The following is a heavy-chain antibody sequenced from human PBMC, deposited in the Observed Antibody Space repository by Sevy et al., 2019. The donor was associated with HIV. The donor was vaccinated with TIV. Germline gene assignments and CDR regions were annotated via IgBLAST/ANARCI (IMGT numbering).Heavy chain of an antibody. CDR2: KSWNSGSI. CDR1: GFTFDDYA. D-gene: IGHD3-22*01. CDR3: AKDTRKYYDSSGHAFDI. Sequence: GGSLRLSCAASGFTFDDYAMHWVRQAPGKGLEWVSGKSWNSGSIGYADSVKGRFTISRDNAKNSLYLQMNSLRAEDTALYYCAKDTRKYYDSSGHAFDIWGQGTMVTVSS. V-gene: IGHV3-9*01. J-gene: IGHJ3*02.